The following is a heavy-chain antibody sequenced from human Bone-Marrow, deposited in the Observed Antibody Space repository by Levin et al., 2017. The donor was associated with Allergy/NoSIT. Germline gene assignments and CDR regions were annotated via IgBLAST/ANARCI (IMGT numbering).Heavy chain of an antibody. Sequence: GGSLRLSCAASGFTFDTYALNWVRQAPGKGLEWVSIIDGSGGSTHYADSVKGRFTLSRDNSKNTVYLQMSSLRVEDTAVYYCAKSPGRHDCWSGYSPPATVVDYWGQGTLVTVS. D-gene: IGHD3-3*01. V-gene: IGHV3-23*01. CDR2: IDGSGGST. CDR3: AKSPGRHDCWSGYSPPATVVDY. J-gene: IGHJ4*02. CDR1: GFTFDTYA.